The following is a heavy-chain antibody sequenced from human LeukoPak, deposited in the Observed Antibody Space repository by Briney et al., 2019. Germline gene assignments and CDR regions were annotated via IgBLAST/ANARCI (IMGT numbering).Heavy chain of an antibody. D-gene: IGHD4-11*01. CDR3: GRRALTTTSYNWFDP. J-gene: IGHJ5*02. CDR2: ISYRGST. CDR1: GGSISTYSYF. Sequence: SETLSLTCTVSGGSISTYSYFWGWIRQPPGKGLEWIGTISYRGSTYYNPSLKSRVTISVDTSKNQFSLKLTSVTAADTAVYYCGRRALTTTSYNWFDPWGQGTLVTVSS. V-gene: IGHV4-39*07.